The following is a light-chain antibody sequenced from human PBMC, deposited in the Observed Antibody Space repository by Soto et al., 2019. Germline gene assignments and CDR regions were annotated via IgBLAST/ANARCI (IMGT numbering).Light chain of an antibody. Sequence: EIVFAQSPGTLSLSPGDRATLSCRTSQSLGSGYLAWYQQKPGQAPRILIYAASTRATGIPDRFSGSGSGTDFSLTISSLEPEDFAVYYCQQYDTSPRTFGQGTKVEI. CDR1: QSLGSGY. CDR3: QQYDTSPRT. J-gene: IGKJ1*01. CDR2: AAS. V-gene: IGKV3-20*01.